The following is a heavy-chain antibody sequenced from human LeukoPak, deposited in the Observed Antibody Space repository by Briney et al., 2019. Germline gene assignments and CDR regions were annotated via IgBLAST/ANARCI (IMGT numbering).Heavy chain of an antibody. CDR3: ARTVTMVRGD. V-gene: IGHV4-39*01. Sequence: PSETLSLTCTVSGGSISSSSYYWGWIRQPPGKGLEWIGSIYYSGSTYYNPSLESRVTISVDTSKNQFSLKLSSVTAADTAVYYCARTVTMVRGDWGQGTLVTVSS. D-gene: IGHD3-10*01. J-gene: IGHJ4*02. CDR1: GGSISSSSYY. CDR2: IYYSGST.